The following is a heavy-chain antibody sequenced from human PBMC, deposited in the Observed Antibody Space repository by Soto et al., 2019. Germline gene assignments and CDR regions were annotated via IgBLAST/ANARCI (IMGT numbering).Heavy chain of an antibody. J-gene: IGHJ4*02. CDR3: ANDNDLDRDGPCDY. Sequence: EVQLVESGGGSVQPGRSLRLSCAASGFSFDDYGMHWVRQGPGKGLEWVSGISWNSGDIYYADSVKGRFTISRDNAKRSLYLQMNSLRTEDTALYYCANDNDLDRDGPCDYWVQGILVTFSS. CDR2: ISWNSGDI. V-gene: IGHV3-9*01. CDR1: GFSFDDYG. D-gene: IGHD2-2*03.